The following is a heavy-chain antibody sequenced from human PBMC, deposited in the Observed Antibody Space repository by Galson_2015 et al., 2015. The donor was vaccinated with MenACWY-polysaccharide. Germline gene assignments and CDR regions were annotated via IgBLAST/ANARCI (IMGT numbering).Heavy chain of an antibody. CDR1: GFTISNYW. CDR3: ARILYY. V-gene: IGHV3-7*01. Sequence: SLRLSCAVSGFTISNYWMYWVRQAPGKGLEWVANIKQDGSEKNYVGSVKGRFTISGDNAKNTLYLQMNSLRVEDTAVYYCARILYYWGQGTLVTVSP. J-gene: IGHJ4*02. CDR2: IKQDGSEK.